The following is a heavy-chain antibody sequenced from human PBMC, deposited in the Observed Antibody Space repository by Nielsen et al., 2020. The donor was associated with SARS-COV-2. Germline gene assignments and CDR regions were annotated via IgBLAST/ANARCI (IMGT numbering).Heavy chain of an antibody. CDR1: GYTFTAYG. CDR2: ISTYSGNT. Sequence: ASVKVSCKASGYTFTAYGIIWVRQAPGQGLEWMGWISTYSGNTNYAQKFQGRVTMTTDTSTSTAYMELRSLRSDDTAVYYCARGRTGTPFVGWGQGTLVTVSS. J-gene: IGHJ4*02. V-gene: IGHV1-18*01. D-gene: IGHD3/OR15-3a*01. CDR3: ARGRTGTPFVG.